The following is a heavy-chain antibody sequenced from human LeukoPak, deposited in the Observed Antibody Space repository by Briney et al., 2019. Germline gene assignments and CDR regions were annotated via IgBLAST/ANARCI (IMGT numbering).Heavy chain of an antibody. V-gene: IGHV3-30*03. D-gene: IGHD6-13*01. Sequence: QPGGSLRLSCVASGFAFSDYGMDWVRQAPGKGLEWVAVISPDGSRTYYADSVKGRFTISRDNSKNTLYLQMNSLRAEDTAVYYCAREGVAAGADYWGQGTLVTVSS. CDR3: AREGVAAGADY. CDR2: ISPDGSRT. CDR1: GFAFSDYG. J-gene: IGHJ4*02.